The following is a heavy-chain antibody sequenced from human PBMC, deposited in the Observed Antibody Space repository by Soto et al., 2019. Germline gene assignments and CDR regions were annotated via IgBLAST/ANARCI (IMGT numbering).Heavy chain of an antibody. CDR3: ARDFWSGYWPGSFDY. D-gene: IGHD3-3*01. V-gene: IGHV1-18*01. Sequence: ASVKVSCKASGYTFTSYGISWVRQAPGQGLEWMGWISAYNGNTNYAQKLQGRVTMTTDTSTSTVYMELRSLRSDDTAVYYCARDFWSGYWPGSFDYWGQGTLVTVSS. CDR1: GYTFTSYG. J-gene: IGHJ4*02. CDR2: ISAYNGNT.